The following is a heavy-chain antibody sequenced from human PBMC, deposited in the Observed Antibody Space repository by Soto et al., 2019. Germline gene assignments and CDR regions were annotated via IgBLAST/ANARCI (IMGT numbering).Heavy chain of an antibody. V-gene: IGHV3-23*01. J-gene: IGHJ5*02. D-gene: IGHD1-26*01. CDR2: ISGSGFKK. CDR3: AKNQGVELVPLATVDWFDP. CDR1: GFIFENFG. Sequence: GGSLRLSCAGSGFIFENFGMSWARQAPGKGLEWISSISGSGFKKYYADSVKGRFTISRDNSKSTVYLELNNLSAEDTAVYHCAKNQGVELVPLATVDWFDPWGQGSVVTVSS.